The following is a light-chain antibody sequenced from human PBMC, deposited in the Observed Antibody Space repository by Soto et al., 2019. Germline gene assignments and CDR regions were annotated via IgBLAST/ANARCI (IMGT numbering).Light chain of an antibody. J-gene: IGKJ4*01. Sequence: DIQLTQSPSFLSASVGDRVTITCRASQGISSYLAWYQQRPGKAPKLLIYAASTLHSGVPSRFSGSGSGTEFTLTISSLQPEDVATYYCQQLNSYPLTFGGGTKVEIK. CDR1: QGISSY. CDR2: AAS. CDR3: QQLNSYPLT. V-gene: IGKV1-9*01.